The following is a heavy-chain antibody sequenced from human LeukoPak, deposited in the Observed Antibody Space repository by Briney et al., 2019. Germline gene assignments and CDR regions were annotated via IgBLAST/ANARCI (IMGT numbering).Heavy chain of an antibody. J-gene: IGHJ4*02. CDR2: ISYDGSNK. CDR1: GFTFGSYG. Sequence: GGSLRLSCAASGFTFGSYGMHWVRQAPGKGLEWVAVISYDGSNKYYADSVKGRFTISRDSSKNTLYLQLNSLRVEDTAIYYCARGVATGDGGRGFFDYWGQGTLVTVYS. V-gene: IGHV3-30*03. CDR3: ARGVATGDGGRGFFDY. D-gene: IGHD3-16*01.